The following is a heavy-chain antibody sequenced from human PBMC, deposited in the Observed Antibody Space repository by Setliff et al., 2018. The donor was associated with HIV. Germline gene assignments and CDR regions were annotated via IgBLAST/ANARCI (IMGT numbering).Heavy chain of an antibody. J-gene: IGHJ4*02. CDR1: GFTFHDYT. CDR3: ARSTYYYDSSGYKAYYFDY. D-gene: IGHD3-22*01. Sequence: GESLRLSCAASGFTFHDYTMQWVRQAPGKGLEWVSLISWDGGTTKYADSVKGRFTISRDNSKNSLYLQSNSLRTEDTAFYYCARSTYYYDSSGYKAYYFDYWGQGTLVTVSS. CDR2: ISWDGGTT. V-gene: IGHV3-43*01.